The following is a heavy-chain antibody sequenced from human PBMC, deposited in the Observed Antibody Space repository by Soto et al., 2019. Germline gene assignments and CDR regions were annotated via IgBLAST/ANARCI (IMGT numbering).Heavy chain of an antibody. CDR3: ARYRVTVPAPDY. Sequence: ASVKVSCKASGYTFTSYAMHWVRQAPGQGLEWMGWINAGNGNTKYSQKFQGRVTITRDTSASTAYMELSSLRSEDTAVYYCARYRVTVPAPDYWGQGTLVTGSS. D-gene: IGHD4-17*01. V-gene: IGHV1-3*01. J-gene: IGHJ4*02. CDR1: GYTFTSYA. CDR2: INAGNGNT.